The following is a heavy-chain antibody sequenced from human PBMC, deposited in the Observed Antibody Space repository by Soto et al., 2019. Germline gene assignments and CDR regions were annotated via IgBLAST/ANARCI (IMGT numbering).Heavy chain of an antibody. CDR1: GYTFTSYY. CDR3: ARDGRGVVVVAATLHYYYGMDV. CDR2: INPSGGST. V-gene: IGHV1-46*01. J-gene: IGHJ6*02. D-gene: IGHD2-15*01. Sequence: GSVKVSCKACGYTFTSYYMHLVRQAPGQGLEWMGIINPSGGSTSYAQKFQGRVTMTRDTSTSTVYMELSSLRSEDTAVYYCARDGRGVVVVAATLHYYYGMDVWGQGTTVTVSS.